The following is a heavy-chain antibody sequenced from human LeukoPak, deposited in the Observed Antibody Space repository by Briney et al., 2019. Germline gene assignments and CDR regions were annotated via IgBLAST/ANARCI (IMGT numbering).Heavy chain of an antibody. J-gene: IGHJ6*03. CDR3: TRDGYGYNYMDV. V-gene: IGHV3-53*01. Sequence: GGSLRLSCAASGFTVSSNFMSWVRQAPGKGLEWVSVIYGGGTTYYADSVKGRFTISRDNSKNTLYLQMNSLRAEDTAVYFCTRDGYGYNYMDVWGKGTTVTVSS. CDR1: GFTVSSNF. D-gene: IGHD1-1*01. CDR2: IYGGGTT.